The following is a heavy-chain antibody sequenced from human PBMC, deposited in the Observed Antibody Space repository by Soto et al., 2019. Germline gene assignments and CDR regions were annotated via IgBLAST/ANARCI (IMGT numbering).Heavy chain of an antibody. CDR2: IDPSESYT. J-gene: IGHJ6*02. V-gene: IGHV5-10-1*01. D-gene: IGHD2-15*01. Sequence: GESLKISCKDSGYSFTSYWISWVRQMPGKGLEWMGRIDPSESYTNYSPSYQGHVTISADKSISTAYLQWSSLKTSDTAMYYCARLQVVMELNGMDVWGQGTTVTVSS. CDR1: GYSFTSYW. CDR3: ARLQVVMELNGMDV.